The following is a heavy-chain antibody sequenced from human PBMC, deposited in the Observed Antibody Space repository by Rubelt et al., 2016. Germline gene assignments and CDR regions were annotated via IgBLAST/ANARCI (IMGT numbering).Heavy chain of an antibody. D-gene: IGHD2/OR15-2a*01. V-gene: IGHV4/OR15-8*02. CDR3: ARHTSESSSAAFDN. Sequence: QVQLQESGPGLVKPSETLSLTCDVSGDSLSSFTLWNWLRQPPGNGLEWIGEIHRSGTTTYNPSPKSGVPKSMDHSKNLFSLRLTSMAAADTAIYCCARHTSESSSAAFDNWGQGILVTVSS. CDR1: GDSLSSFTL. CDR2: IHRSGTT. J-gene: IGHJ4*02.